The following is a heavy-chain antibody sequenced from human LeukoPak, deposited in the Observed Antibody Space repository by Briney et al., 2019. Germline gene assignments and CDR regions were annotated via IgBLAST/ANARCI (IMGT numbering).Heavy chain of an antibody. CDR2: INPNGGTT. J-gene: IGHJ4*02. CDR3: ARVLIGSYYYFDY. V-gene: IGHV1-46*02. CDR1: GYTFHKHY. D-gene: IGHD1-26*01. Sequence: ASVKVSCKASGYTFHKHYIHWVRQAPGQGLEWMGVINPNGGTTGYAQKFQGRVTMTRDMSTSTVYMELSSLSSDDTAVYFCARVLIGSYYYFDYWGQGTLVTVSS.